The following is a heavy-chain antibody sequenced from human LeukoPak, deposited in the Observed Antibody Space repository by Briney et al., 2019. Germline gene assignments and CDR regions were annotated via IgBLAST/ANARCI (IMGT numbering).Heavy chain of an antibody. CDR2: IRFDGTDK. D-gene: IGHD1-26*01. CDR1: GFTLSNYG. J-gene: IGHJ4*02. CDR3: AKDPVGASVGGDY. Sequence: PGGSLRLSCAASGFTLSNYGMHWVRQAPGKGLEWVAFIRFDGTDKYYVDSVKGRFTISRDNSKNTLYLQMNSLREEDTAVYYCAKDPVGASVGGDYWGQGTLATVSS. V-gene: IGHV3-30*02.